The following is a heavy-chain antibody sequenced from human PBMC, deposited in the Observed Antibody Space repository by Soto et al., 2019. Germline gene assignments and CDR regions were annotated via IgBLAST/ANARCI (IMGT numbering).Heavy chain of an antibody. CDR2: SNSDGSST. J-gene: IGHJ6*02. Sequence: GGSLRLSCAASGFTFSSYWIHWVRQAPGMGLVWVSRSNSDGSSTSYADSVKGRFTISRDNAKNTLYLQMNSLRAEDTAVYYCARAIGYYGMDVWGQGTTVTVSS. V-gene: IGHV3-74*01. CDR1: GFTFSSYW. D-gene: IGHD3-22*01. CDR3: ARAIGYYGMDV.